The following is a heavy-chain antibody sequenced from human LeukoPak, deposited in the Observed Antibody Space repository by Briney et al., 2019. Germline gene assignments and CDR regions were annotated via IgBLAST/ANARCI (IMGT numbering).Heavy chain of an antibody. J-gene: IGHJ4*02. CDR3: AKDEFSSSSGLGN. CDR1: GFTFSSYV. Sequence: PGGSLRLSCAASGFTFSSYVMSWVRQTPGKGLEWVSDISGSGGSTYYADSVKGRFTISRDNSKNTLYLQMNSLRVEDTAVYYCAKDEFSSSSGLGNWGQGSLVTVSS. V-gene: IGHV3-23*01. D-gene: IGHD6-6*01. CDR2: ISGSGGST.